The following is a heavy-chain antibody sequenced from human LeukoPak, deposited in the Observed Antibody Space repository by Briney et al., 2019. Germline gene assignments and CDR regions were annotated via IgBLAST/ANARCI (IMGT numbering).Heavy chain of an antibody. CDR1: GGTFSSYA. D-gene: IGHD5-18*01. V-gene: IGHV1-69*13. Sequence: ASVKVSCKASGGTFSSYAISWVRQAPGQGLEWMGGIIPIFGTANYAQKFQGRVTITADESTSTAYMELSSLRSEDTAVYYCARVPTTAMVGYYYYMDVWGKGTTVTVSS. CDR2: IIPIFGTA. CDR3: ARVPTTAMVGYYYYMDV. J-gene: IGHJ6*03.